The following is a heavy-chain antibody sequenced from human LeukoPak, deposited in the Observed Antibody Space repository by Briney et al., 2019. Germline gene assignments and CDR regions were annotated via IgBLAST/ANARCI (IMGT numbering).Heavy chain of an antibody. CDR2: IKSDGSST. CDR1: GFTFSSYW. J-gene: IGHJ6*02. D-gene: IGHD4-17*01. Sequence: HPGGSLRLSCAASGFTFSSYWMHWVRQAPGKGLVWVSRIKSDGSSTEYADSVKGRFTISRDNSKNTLYLQMNSLRAEDTAVYYCARDFRGTTVTKPDYYYYGMDVWGQGTTVTVSS. V-gene: IGHV3-74*03. CDR3: ARDFRGTTVTKPDYYYYGMDV.